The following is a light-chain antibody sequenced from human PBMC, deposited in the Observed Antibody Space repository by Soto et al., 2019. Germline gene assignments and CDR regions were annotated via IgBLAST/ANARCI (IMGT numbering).Light chain of an antibody. CDR3: SSYAGSLVV. V-gene: IGLV2-8*01. CDR2: EVS. CDR1: SSDFGGNNY. Sequence: QSALTQPPSASGSPGQSVTISCTGTSSDFGGNNYVSWYQQHPGKAPKLMIYEVSKRPSGVPDRFSGSKSGNTASLTVSGLQAEDEADYYCSSYAGSLVVFGGGTKLTVL. J-gene: IGLJ2*01.